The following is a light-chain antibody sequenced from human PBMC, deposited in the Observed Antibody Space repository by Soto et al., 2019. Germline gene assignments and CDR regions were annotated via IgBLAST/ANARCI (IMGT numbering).Light chain of an antibody. CDR3: LDYKKLPLT. V-gene: IGKV3-15*01. CDR1: QSLSSN. Sequence: DIVMTQSPATLSVSPGERATLSCGASQSLSSNLAWYQQKPGQAPRLLIHDTSTRATGIPARFSGSGSGKEFTLTISILQSEDSAVYYCLDYKKLPLTVGGGTELEIK. J-gene: IGKJ4*01. CDR2: DTS.